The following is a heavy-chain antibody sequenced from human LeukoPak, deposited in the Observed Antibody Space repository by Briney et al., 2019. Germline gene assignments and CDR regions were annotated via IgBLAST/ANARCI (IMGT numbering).Heavy chain of an antibody. J-gene: IGHJ4*02. CDR1: GFTFSSYA. V-gene: IGHV3-23*01. Sequence: PGGSLRLSCAASGFTFSSYAMSWVRQAPGEGLEGVSAISGSGGSTYYADSVKGRFTISRDNSKNALYLQMNSLRAEDTAVYYCASAPDETGTTDYWGQGTMVTVSS. CDR2: ISGSGGST. D-gene: IGHD1-1*01. CDR3: ASAPDETGTTDY.